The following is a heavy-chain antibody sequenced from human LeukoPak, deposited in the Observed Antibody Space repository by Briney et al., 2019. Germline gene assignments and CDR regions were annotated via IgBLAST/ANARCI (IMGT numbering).Heavy chain of an antibody. CDR1: GFTFSSYS. V-gene: IGHV3-21*01. J-gene: IGHJ4*02. CDR3: ARDYYDSSGQHYFGY. Sequence: PGRSLRLSCAASGFTFSSYSMNWVRQAPGKGLEWVSSISSSSSYIYYADSVKGRFTISRDNAKNSLYLQMNSLRAEDTAVYYCARDYYDSSGQHYFGYWGQGTLVTVSS. D-gene: IGHD3-22*01. CDR2: ISSSSSYI.